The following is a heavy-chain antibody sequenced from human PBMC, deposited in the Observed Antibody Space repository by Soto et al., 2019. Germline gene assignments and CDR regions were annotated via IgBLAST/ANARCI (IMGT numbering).Heavy chain of an antibody. CDR2: INPNSGGT. J-gene: IGHJ3*02. V-gene: IGHV1-2*04. CDR3: VYGSGRMNAFDI. Sequence: QVQLVQSGAEVKKPGASVKVSCKASGYTFTGYYMHWVRQAPGQGLEWMGWINPNSGGTNYAQKVQGWVTMTRDTSISTAYMELSRLRSDDTAVYYCVYGSGRMNAFDIWGQGTMVTVSS. CDR1: GYTFTGYY. D-gene: IGHD3-10*01.